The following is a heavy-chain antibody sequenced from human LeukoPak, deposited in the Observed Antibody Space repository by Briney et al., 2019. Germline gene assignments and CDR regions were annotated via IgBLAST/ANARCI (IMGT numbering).Heavy chain of an antibody. CDR2: IWYDGSNK. CDR1: GFTFSSYG. J-gene: IGHJ4*02. D-gene: IGHD3-22*01. Sequence: PGRSLRLSCAASGFTFSSYGMHWVRQAPGKGLEWVAVIWYDGSNKYYADSVKGRFTISRDNSKNTLYLQMNGLRAEDTAVYYCAKGTDYFDPLRSFDFWGQGTLVTVSS. V-gene: IGHV3-33*06. CDR3: AKGTDYFDPLRSFDF.